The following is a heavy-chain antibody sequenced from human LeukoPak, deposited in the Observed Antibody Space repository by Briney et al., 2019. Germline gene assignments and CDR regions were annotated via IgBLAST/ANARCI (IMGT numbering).Heavy chain of an antibody. Sequence: SETLSLTCTVSGDSISSDAFYWSWVRQHPGKGLEWIGYIYYSGSTSYNPSLKSRPTISVDRSKNQFSLERRSVTAAETAVYYCARGVSVYYDSSGYYYFEYWGQETLVTVSS. V-gene: IGHV4-31*03. CDR2: IYYSGST. D-gene: IGHD3-22*01. J-gene: IGHJ4*02. CDR3: ARGVSVYYDSSGYYYFEY. CDR1: GDSISSDAFY.